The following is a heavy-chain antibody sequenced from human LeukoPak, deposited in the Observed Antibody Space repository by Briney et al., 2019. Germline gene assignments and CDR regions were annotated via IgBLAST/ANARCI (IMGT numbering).Heavy chain of an antibody. D-gene: IGHD3-10*01. CDR1: GYTFTSYY. CDR3: AREEAPMVRGVQYYFDY. J-gene: IGHJ4*02. CDR2: INPSGGST. V-gene: IGHV1-46*01. Sequence: ASVKVSCKASGYTFTSYYMHWVRQAPGQGLEWMGIINPSGGSTSYARKFQGRVTMTRDTSTSTVYMELSSLRSEDTAVYYCAREEAPMVRGVQYYFDYWGQGTLVTVSS.